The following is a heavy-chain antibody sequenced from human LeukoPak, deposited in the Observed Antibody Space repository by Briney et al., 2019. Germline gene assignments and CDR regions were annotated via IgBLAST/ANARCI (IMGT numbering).Heavy chain of an antibody. CDR2: IWYDGSNK. Sequence: GRSLRLSCAASGFTFSSYGMHWVPRAPGKGLEWVALIWYDGSNKYYADSVKGRFTISRDNSKNTLYLQMNSLGAGDTAVYYCARDWSRFGELLYYWGQGTLVTVSS. CDR1: GFTFSSYG. D-gene: IGHD3-10*01. V-gene: IGHV3-33*01. J-gene: IGHJ4*02. CDR3: ARDWSRFGELLYY.